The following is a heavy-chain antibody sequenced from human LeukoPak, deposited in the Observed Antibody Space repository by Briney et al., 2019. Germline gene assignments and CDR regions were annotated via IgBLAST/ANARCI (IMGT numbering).Heavy chain of an antibody. CDR2: INPNSGGT. CDR1: GYTFTSYY. V-gene: IGHV1-2*06. D-gene: IGHD6-19*01. J-gene: IGHJ6*02. CDR3: ARDIAVAGTEDYYYYYGMDV. Sequence: ASVKVSCKASGYTFTSYYMHWVRQAPGQGLEWMGRINPNSGGTNYAQKFQGRVTMTRDTSISTAYMELSRLRSDDTAVYYCARDIAVAGTEDYYYYYGMDVWGQGTTVTVSS.